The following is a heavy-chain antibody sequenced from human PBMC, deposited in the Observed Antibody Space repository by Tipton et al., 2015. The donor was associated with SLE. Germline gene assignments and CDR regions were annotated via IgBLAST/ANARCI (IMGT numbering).Heavy chain of an antibody. V-gene: IGHV3-21*01. Sequence: SLRLSCAASGFTFSSYSMNWVRQAPGKGLEWVSSISSSSSYIYYADSVKGRFTISRDNAKNSLYLQMNSLRAEDTAVYYCARGPPTGEWLRLYYFDYWGQGTLVTVSS. CDR1: GFTFSSYS. J-gene: IGHJ4*02. CDR3: ARGPPTGEWLRLYYFDY. CDR2: ISSSSSYI. D-gene: IGHD5-12*01.